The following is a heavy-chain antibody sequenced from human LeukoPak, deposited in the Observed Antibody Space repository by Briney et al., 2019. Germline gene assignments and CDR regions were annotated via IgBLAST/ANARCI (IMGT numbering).Heavy chain of an antibody. Sequence: GGSLRLSCAASGFTFSNYGMHWVRQAPGKGLEWVAVIWYDGSNKYYAGSVKGRFTISRDNSKNTLYLQMNSLRAEDTAVYYCARDRNGLHDYWGQGTLVTVSS. J-gene: IGHJ4*02. D-gene: IGHD2-15*01. V-gene: IGHV3-33*01. CDR2: IWYDGSNK. CDR3: ARDRNGLHDY. CDR1: GFTFSNYG.